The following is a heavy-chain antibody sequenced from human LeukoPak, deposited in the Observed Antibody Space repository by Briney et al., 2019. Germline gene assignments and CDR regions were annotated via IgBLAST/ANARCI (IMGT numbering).Heavy chain of an antibody. V-gene: IGHV3-30-3*01. CDR1: GFTFSSYA. Sequence: GGSLRLSCAASGFTFSSYAMSWVRQAPGKGLEWVAVISYDGSNKYYADSVKGRFTISRDNSKNTLYLQMNSLRAEDTVVYYCARDLTTVYWGQGTLVTVSS. J-gene: IGHJ4*02. CDR2: ISYDGSNK. D-gene: IGHD4-17*01. CDR3: ARDLTTVY.